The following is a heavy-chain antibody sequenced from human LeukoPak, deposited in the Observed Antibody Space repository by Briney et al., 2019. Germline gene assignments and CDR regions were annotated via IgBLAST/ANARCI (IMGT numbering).Heavy chain of an antibody. D-gene: IGHD5-18*01. CDR2: FDPEDGET. Sequence: ASVKVSCKVSGYTLTELSMHWVRQAPGKGLEGMGGFDPEDGETIYAQKFQGRVTMTEDTSTDTAYMELSSLRSEDTAVYYCATQTGRYSYGYEDPWGQGTLVTVSS. CDR3: ATQTGRYSYGYEDP. CDR1: GYTLTELS. V-gene: IGHV1-24*01. J-gene: IGHJ5*02.